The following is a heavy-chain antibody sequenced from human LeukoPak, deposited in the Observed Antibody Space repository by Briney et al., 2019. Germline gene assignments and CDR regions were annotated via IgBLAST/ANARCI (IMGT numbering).Heavy chain of an antibody. D-gene: IGHD5-18*01. V-gene: IGHV4-59*01. J-gene: IGHJ4*02. CDR1: GGSFSGYY. Sequence: KTSETLSLTCAVYGGSFSGYYWSWIRQPPGKGLEWIGYIHYSGSTNYNPSLKSRVTISVDTSKNQFSLKLSSVTAADMAVYYCASGGYSYGYADYWGQGTLVTVSS. CDR3: ASGGYSYGYADY. CDR2: IHYSGST.